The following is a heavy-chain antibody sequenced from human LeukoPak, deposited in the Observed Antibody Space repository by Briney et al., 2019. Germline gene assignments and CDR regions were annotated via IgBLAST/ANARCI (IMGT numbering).Heavy chain of an antibody. J-gene: IGHJ4*02. CDR3: AKDPYGDYVRYFDY. V-gene: IGHV3-23*01. D-gene: IGHD4-17*01. Sequence: LAGGSLRLSCAASGFTFRSYAMNWVRQAPGKGLEWVSGISGSGGGTYYAGSVKGRFTISRDNSKNTLYLQMNSLRAEDTAVYYCAKDPYGDYVRYFDYWGQGTLVTVSS. CDR2: ISGSGGGT. CDR1: GFTFRSYA.